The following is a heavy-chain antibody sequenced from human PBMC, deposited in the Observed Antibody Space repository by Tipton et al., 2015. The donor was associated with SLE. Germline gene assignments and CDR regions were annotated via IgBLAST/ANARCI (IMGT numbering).Heavy chain of an antibody. D-gene: IGHD4-23*01. V-gene: IGHV4-59*01. Sequence: TLSLTCTVSGDSINSYYWSWIRQPPGKGLEWIGYIYYSGTTNYNPSLKSRVTISVDTSNNQFSLRLSSVTAADTAVYYCARESATVVTPGWFDPWGQGTPVTVSS. J-gene: IGHJ5*02. CDR1: GDSINSYY. CDR3: ARESATVVTPGWFDP. CDR2: IYYSGTT.